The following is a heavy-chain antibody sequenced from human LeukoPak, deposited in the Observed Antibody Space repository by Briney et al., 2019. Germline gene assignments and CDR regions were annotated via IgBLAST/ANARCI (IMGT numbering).Heavy chain of an antibody. D-gene: IGHD5-18*01. J-gene: IGHJ4*02. CDR1: GGSVSSGNYY. Sequence: PSETLSLTCTVSGGSVSSGNYYWSWIRQPPGKGLEWIGYIYYSGITNYNPSLKSRVTTSVDTSKNQFSLKLSSVTAADTAVYYCARDRSYGYFDYWGQGTLVTVSS. CDR2: IYYSGIT. V-gene: IGHV4-61*01. CDR3: ARDRSYGYFDY.